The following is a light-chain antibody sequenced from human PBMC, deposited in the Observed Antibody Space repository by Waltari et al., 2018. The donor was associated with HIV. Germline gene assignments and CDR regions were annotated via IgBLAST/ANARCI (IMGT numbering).Light chain of an antibody. CDR2: EVT. J-gene: IGLJ2*01. V-gene: IGLV2-8*01. CDR3: SSYGDNIRVL. CDR1: RSDIGAYDT. Sequence: QSALTQPPSASGSLGPSVTIPCTGARSDIGAYDTVSWFPHHPHSAPKLLLYEVTKRPSGVPDRFSGSRSGDTAFLSVSGLQPDDSAAYFCSSYGDNIRVLFGGGTNLTVL.